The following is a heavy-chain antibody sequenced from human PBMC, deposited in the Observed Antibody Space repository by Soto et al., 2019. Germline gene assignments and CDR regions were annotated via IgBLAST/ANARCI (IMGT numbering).Heavy chain of an antibody. CDR1: GYALTELS. Sequence: ASVKVSCKVSGYALTELSMHWVRQAPGKGPQWMGGFDPEDGETIYAQKFQGRVTMTEDTSTDTAYMELSSLRSEDTAVYYCASMTTVTTSILPSIRRSSYYGMDVWGQGTTVTVSS. D-gene: IGHD4-4*01. CDR2: FDPEDGET. CDR3: ASMTTVTTSILPSIRRSSYYGMDV. V-gene: IGHV1-24*01. J-gene: IGHJ6*02.